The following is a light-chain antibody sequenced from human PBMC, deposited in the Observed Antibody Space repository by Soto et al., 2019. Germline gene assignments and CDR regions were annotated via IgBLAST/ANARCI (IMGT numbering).Light chain of an antibody. J-gene: IGKJ1*01. CDR2: DAS. CDR1: QSISSW. V-gene: IGKV1-5*01. Sequence: DIQMTQSPSTLSASVGGRVTITCRASQSISSWLAWYQQKPGKAPKLLIYDASSLESGVTSRFSGSGSGTEFTLTISSLQPEDFATYYCQQSYSTPWTVGQGTKVEIK. CDR3: QQSYSTPWT.